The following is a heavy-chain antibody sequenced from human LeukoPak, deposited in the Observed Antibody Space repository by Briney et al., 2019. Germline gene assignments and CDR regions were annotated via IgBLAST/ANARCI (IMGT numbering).Heavy chain of an antibody. J-gene: IGHJ3*02. Sequence: GGSLRLSCAASGFTFSSYSMNWVRQAPGKGLEWVSSISISWTYIYYADSVKGRFTISRDNARNSLYLQMNSLRAEDTAVYYCARDSPLDAFDIWGQGTMVTVSS. CDR1: GFTFSSYS. CDR2: ISISWTYI. CDR3: ARDSPLDAFDI. V-gene: IGHV3-21*01.